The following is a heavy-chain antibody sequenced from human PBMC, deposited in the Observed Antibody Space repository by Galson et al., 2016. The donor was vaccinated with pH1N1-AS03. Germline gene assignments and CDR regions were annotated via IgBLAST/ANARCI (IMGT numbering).Heavy chain of an antibody. Sequence: SETLSLTCAVSGYSISSAYSISSAYYWGWIRQTPGKGLEWIGTIFHSGSPSYNPSLKNRVTISVDTSKNQFSLKLFSVTAADTAVYYCARLKINDILSGYLYDSWGQGTLVTVSS. CDR3: ARLKINDILSGYLYDS. CDR1: GYSISSAYSISSAYY. D-gene: IGHD3-9*01. V-gene: IGHV4-38-2*01. J-gene: IGHJ4*02. CDR2: IFHSGSP.